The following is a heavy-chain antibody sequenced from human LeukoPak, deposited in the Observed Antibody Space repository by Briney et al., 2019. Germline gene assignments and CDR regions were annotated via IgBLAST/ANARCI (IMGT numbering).Heavy chain of an antibody. CDR2: IYYSGST. CDR3: AREYDSSGCDY. CDR1: GFTFSNYA. J-gene: IGHJ4*02. V-gene: IGHV4-59*01. D-gene: IGHD6-19*01. Sequence: PGGSLRLSCAASGFTFSNYAMSWVRQPPGKGLEWIGRIYYSGSTNYNPSLKSRVTISVDTSKNQFSLKLSSVTAADTAVYYCAREYDSSGCDYWGQGTLVTVSS.